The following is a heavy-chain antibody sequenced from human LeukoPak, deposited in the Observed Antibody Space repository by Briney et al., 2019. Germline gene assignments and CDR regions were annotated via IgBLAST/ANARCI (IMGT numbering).Heavy chain of an antibody. CDR2: IYHSGST. V-gene: IGHV4-38-2*01. Sequence: SETLSLTCAVSGYSISSGYYWGWIRPPPGKGLEWIGSIYHSGSTYYNPSLKSRVTTSVDTSKNQFSLKLSSVTAAGTAVYYCARLPLHSYFDYWGQGTLVTVSS. CDR1: GYSISSGYY. J-gene: IGHJ4*02. CDR3: ARLPLHSYFDY.